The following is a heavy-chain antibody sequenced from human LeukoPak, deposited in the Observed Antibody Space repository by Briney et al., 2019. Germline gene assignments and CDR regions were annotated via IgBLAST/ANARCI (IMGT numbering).Heavy chain of an antibody. CDR2: INHSGST. Sequence: KPSETLSLTCAVYGGSFSGYYWSWIRQPPGKGLEWIGEINHSGSTNYNPSLKSRVTISVDTSKNQFSLKLSSVTAADTAVYYCARFQVTIFGVVLEDDAFDIWGQGTMVTVSS. D-gene: IGHD3-3*01. CDR1: GGSFSGYY. CDR3: ARFQVTIFGVVLEDDAFDI. J-gene: IGHJ3*02. V-gene: IGHV4-34*01.